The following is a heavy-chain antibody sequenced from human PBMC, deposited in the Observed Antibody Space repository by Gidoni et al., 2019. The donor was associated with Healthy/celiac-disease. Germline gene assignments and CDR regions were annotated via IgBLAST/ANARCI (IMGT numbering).Heavy chain of an antibody. CDR2: ISAYNGNT. CDR1: DYTFTSYG. V-gene: IGHV1-18*01. D-gene: IGHD6-19*01. J-gene: IGHJ4*02. Sequence: QVQLVQSGAEVKKPGASVKVSCKASDYTFTSYGISWVRQAPGQGLEWMGWISAYNGNTNYAQKLQGRVTMTTDTSTSTAYMELRSLRSDDTAVYYCARDPRTRWLVGRADYWGQGTLVTVSS. CDR3: ARDPRTRWLVGRADY.